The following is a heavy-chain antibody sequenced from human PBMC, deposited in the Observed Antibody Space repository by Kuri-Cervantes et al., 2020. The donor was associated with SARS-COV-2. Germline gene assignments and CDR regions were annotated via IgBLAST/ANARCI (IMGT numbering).Heavy chain of an antibody. Sequence: SETLSLTCTVSGGSISSHYWSWIRQPPGKGLEWIGYIYYSGSTNYNPSLKSRVTISLDASKNQFSLKLTSVTAADTAVYYCAREEGVYSSSWYWFDPWGQGTLVTVSS. CDR3: AREEGVYSSSWYWFDP. CDR2: IYYSGST. CDR1: GGSISSHY. J-gene: IGHJ5*02. D-gene: IGHD6-13*01. V-gene: IGHV4-59*11.